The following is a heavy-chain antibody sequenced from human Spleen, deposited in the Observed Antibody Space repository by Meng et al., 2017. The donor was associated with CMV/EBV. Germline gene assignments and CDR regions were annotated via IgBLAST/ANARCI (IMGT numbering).Heavy chain of an antibody. CDR3: AKGLSRGSSNLDY. CDR2: ISYDGSNE. D-gene: IGHD1-1*01. J-gene: IGHJ4*02. Sequence: GRSMRLSCAASGFIVSTHTMHWVRQAPGKGLEWVSIISYDGSNEYYADSVKGRFTVSRDNSRNTLYLQMNSLRAEDTAVYFCAKGLSRGSSNLDYWGQGTLVTVSS. CDR1: GFIVSTHT. V-gene: IGHV3-30-3*01.